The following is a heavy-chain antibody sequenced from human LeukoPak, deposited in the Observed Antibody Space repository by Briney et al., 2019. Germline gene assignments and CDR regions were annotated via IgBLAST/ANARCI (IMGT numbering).Heavy chain of an antibody. D-gene: IGHD3-22*01. CDR3: ARSYYTPGWFDP. J-gene: IGHJ5*02. V-gene: IGHV1-46*01. Sequence: ASVKVSCKASGYTFTSYYMHWVRQAPGQGLEWMGIINPSGGSTSYAQKFQGKVTMTRDTSTSTVYMELSSLRSEDTAVYYCARSYYTPGWFDPWGQGTLVTVSS. CDR1: GYTFTSYY. CDR2: INPSGGST.